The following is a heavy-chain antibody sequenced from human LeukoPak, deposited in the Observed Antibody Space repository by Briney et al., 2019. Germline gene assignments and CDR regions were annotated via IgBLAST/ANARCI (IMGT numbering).Heavy chain of an antibody. D-gene: IGHD1-26*01. V-gene: IGHV3-20*04. J-gene: IGHJ4*02. CDR1: GFTFHDYG. Sequence: GGSLRLSCAASGFTFHDYGMSWVRQAPGKGLEWVSGINWNGGSTSYADSVKGRFTISRDNAKNSLYLQMNSLRAEDTALYYCARNGDGVGATNFDNWGQGIMVTVSS. CDR3: ARNGDGVGATNFDN. CDR2: INWNGGST.